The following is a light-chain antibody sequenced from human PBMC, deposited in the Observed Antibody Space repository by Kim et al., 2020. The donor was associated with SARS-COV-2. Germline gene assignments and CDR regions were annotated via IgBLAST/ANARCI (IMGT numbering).Light chain of an antibody. V-gene: IGKV1-39*01. CDR2: AAS. Sequence: SASVGDRVTITCRASQSINTYVNWFQQKPGKAPKLLIYAASSLESGVPSRFSGSGFGTDFTLTISSLQCEDSATYYCQQSNITPFSFGQGTKLEI. CDR3: QQSNITPFS. CDR1: QSINTY. J-gene: IGKJ2*03.